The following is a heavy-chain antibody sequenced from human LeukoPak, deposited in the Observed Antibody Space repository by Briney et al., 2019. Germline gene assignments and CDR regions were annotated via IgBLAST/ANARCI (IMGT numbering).Heavy chain of an antibody. CDR3: ARVFLWPPALYYFDY. Sequence: PSETLSLTCAVSGGSITSSTYYWNWIRQPPGKGLEWIGTVNYSGTTYYNPSLKSRVTISLDTSKNQFSLNLNSVTAADTAVYYCARVFLWPPALYYFDYWGQGTLVTVSS. CDR2: VNYSGTT. V-gene: IGHV4-39*07. J-gene: IGHJ4*02. D-gene: IGHD3-10*01. CDR1: GGSITSSTYY.